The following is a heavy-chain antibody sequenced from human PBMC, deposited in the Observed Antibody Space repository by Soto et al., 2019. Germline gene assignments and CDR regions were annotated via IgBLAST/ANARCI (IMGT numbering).Heavy chain of an antibody. J-gene: IGHJ4*02. CDR1: GGSFNSYY. D-gene: IGHD1-26*01. CDR2: IYYSGST. Sequence: PSETLSLTCAVFGGSFNSYYWNWIRQPPGRGLEWIGEIYYSGSTNYNASLKSRVTISVDRSKNQISLHLTSVTAADTAVYYCAKSSVTGALDSRGQGTLVTVSS. V-gene: IGHV4-34*01. CDR3: AKSSVTGALDS.